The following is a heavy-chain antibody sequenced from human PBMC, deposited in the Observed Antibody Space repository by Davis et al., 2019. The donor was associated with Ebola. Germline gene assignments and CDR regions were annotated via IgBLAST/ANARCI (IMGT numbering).Heavy chain of an antibody. CDR2: ISSISSFI. D-gene: IGHD3-22*01. CDR3: ARESVLSDSGGLYNDVYDI. J-gene: IGHJ3*02. Sequence: GESLKISCVASGFAFTNYEMHWVRQAPGKGLALLSYISSISSFIHYADSVKGRFSVSRDNARNSLFLQMNGLKVEDTALYFCARESVLSDSGGLYNDVYDIWGQGTKVTVSS. V-gene: IGHV3-48*03. CDR1: GFAFTNYE.